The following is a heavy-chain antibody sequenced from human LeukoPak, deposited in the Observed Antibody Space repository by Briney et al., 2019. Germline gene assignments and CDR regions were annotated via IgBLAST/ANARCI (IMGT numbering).Heavy chain of an antibody. V-gene: IGHV3-23*01. D-gene: IGHD3-22*01. Sequence: GGSLRLSCAASGFTFSSHAMSWVRQAPGKGLEWVSVISGSGGSTYYADSVKGRSTISRDNSKNTLYLQMNSLRAEDTAVYYCAKFMSPYDSSVVYWGQGTLVTVSS. CDR1: GFTFSSHA. J-gene: IGHJ4*02. CDR2: ISGSGGST. CDR3: AKFMSPYDSSVVY.